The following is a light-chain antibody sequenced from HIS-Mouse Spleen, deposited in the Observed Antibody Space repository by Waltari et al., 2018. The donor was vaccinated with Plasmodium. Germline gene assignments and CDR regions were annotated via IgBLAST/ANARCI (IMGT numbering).Light chain of an antibody. CDR1: ALPNKY. J-gene: IGLJ3*02. Sequence: SYELPQPPSVSVSPGQTARITCSGDALPNKYAYCYQQKSGQAPVRVIYEDSKRPSGIPERFSGSSSGTMATLTISGAQVEDEADYYCYSTDSSGNHRVFGGGTKLTVL. CDR3: YSTDSSGNHRV. CDR2: EDS. V-gene: IGLV3-10*01.